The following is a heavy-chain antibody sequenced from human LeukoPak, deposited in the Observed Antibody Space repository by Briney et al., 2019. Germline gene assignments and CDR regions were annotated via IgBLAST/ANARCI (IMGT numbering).Heavy chain of an antibody. CDR1: GFTFSSYW. D-gene: IGHD1-14*01. J-gene: IGHJ3*02. CDR2: INSDGSST. CDR3: STGPGHAFDI. V-gene: IGHV3-74*01. Sequence: GGSLRLSCAASGFTFSSYWMHWVRQVPGKGLVWVSRINSDGSSTSYADSVKGRFTISRDNAKNTLYVQMNSLRAEDTAVYYCSTGPGHAFDIWGRGTIVTVSS.